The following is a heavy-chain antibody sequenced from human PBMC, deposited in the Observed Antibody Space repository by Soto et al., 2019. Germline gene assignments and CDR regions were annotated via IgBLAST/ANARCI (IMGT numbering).Heavy chain of an antibody. V-gene: IGHV3-7*01. Sequence: GGSLRLSCAASGFTFSSYWMSWVRQAPGKGLEWVANIKQDGSEKYYVDSVKGRFTISRDNAKNAPYLQMNSLRAEDTAVYYCARENPLLATFYYYYYMDVWGKGTTVTVSS. CDR1: GFTFSSYW. CDR3: ARENPLLATFYYYYYMDV. CDR2: IKQDGSEK. J-gene: IGHJ6*03.